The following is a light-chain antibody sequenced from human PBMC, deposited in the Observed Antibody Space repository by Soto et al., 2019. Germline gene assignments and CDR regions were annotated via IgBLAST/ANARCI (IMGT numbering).Light chain of an antibody. CDR2: GAS. J-gene: IGKJ5*01. Sequence: EIVMTQSPATLSVSPGERATLSCRASQSVSSSYLAWYQQKPGQAPRLLISGASTRATGVPARFSGSGSGTEFTLTITSLQSEDFAVYCCQQYNNWPLTFGRGTRLEIK. V-gene: IGKV3D-15*01. CDR1: QSVSSSY. CDR3: QQYNNWPLT.